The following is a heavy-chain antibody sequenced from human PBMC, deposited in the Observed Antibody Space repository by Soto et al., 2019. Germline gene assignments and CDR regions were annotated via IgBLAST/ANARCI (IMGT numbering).Heavy chain of an antibody. D-gene: IGHD6-19*01. V-gene: IGHV3-53*01. CDR1: GFTVSGNS. CDR3: ARDGGSGPAVAGIQYSGMDV. CDR2: IYIGGST. J-gene: IGHJ6*02. Sequence: EVQLVDSGGDLILPGGSLRLSCGASGFTVSGNSLSWVRQAPGKGLEWVSYIYIGGSTYYADSVRGRFTLTRDKSKSTLYLQMNNLRGEDTAVYYCARDGGSGPAVAGIQYSGMDVWGQGTTVTVSS.